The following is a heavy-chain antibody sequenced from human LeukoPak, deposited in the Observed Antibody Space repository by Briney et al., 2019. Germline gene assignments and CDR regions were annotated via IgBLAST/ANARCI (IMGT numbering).Heavy chain of an antibody. CDR3: ARDLVVVITTAGESIFDY. CDR2: ISAYNGNT. J-gene: IGHJ4*02. Sequence: ASVKVSCKASGYTFTSYGISWVRQAPGQGLGWMGWISAYNGNTNYAQKLQGRVTMTTDTSTSTAYMELRSLRSDDTAVYYCARDLVVVITTAGESIFDYWGQGTLVTVSS. D-gene: IGHD3-22*01. V-gene: IGHV1-18*01. CDR1: GYTFTSYG.